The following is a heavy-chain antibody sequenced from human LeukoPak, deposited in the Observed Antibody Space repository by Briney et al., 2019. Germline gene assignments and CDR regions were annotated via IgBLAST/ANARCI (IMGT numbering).Heavy chain of an antibody. V-gene: IGHV4-59*08. J-gene: IGHJ4*02. CDR1: GDSISSYY. CDR3: ATSSGSYSPVDY. CDR2: IYYTGST. D-gene: IGHD1-26*01. Sequence: SETLSLTCTVSGDSISSYYWSWIRQPPGKGLEWIGYIYYTGSTNYNPSLKSRVTISVDTSKNQFSLKLSSVTAADTAVYYCATSSGSYSPVDYWGQGTLVTVSS.